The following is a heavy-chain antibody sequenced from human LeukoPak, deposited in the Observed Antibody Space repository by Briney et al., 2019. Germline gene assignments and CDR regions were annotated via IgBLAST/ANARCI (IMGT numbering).Heavy chain of an antibody. CDR1: GFTFSSYW. Sequence: GGSLRLSCAASGFTFSSYWMSWVRQAPGKGLEWVANIKQDGSEKYYVDSVKGRFTISRDNARNSLYLQMNSLRAEDTAVYYGGNEGVKFDLGAQGPRVPVPS. V-gene: IGHV3-7*03. CDR3: GNEGVKFDL. J-gene: IGHJ4*02. CDR2: IKQDGSEK. D-gene: IGHD3-10*01.